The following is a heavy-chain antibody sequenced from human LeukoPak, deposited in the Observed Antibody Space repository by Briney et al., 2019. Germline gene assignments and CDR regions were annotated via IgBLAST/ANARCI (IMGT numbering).Heavy chain of an antibody. CDR2: ISSRGKTV. J-gene: IGHJ4*02. V-gene: IGHV3-11*01. CDR3: ARGRDGYKY. Sequence: GGSLRLSCAASGFTFSDYYMSWIRQAPAKGLEWVSYISSRGKTVHYADSVKGRFTTSRDNAEMSLYLQMDSLRAEDTAIYFCARGRDGYKYWGPGTRVTVSS. D-gene: IGHD5-24*01. CDR1: GFTFSDYY.